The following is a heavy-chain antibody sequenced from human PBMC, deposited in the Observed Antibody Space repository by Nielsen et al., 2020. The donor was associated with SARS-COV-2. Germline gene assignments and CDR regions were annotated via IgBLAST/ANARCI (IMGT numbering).Heavy chain of an antibody. D-gene: IGHD2-2*01. J-gene: IGHJ4*02. CDR3: ARGNCSSSSCYYAEDSKNFDY. CDR2: INPSGGST. V-gene: IGHV1-46*01. CDR1: GYTFTSYY. Sequence: ASVKVSCKAPGYTFTSYYMHWVRQAPGQGLEWMGRINPSGGSTTYAQKFQGRVTMTRDTSTSTVYMELSSLRSEDTAVYYCARGNCSSSSCYYAEDSKNFDYWGQGTLVTVSS.